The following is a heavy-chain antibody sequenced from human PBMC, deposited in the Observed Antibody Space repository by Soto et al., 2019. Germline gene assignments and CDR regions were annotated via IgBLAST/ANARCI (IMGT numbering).Heavy chain of an antibody. D-gene: IGHD2-21*02. CDR1: GGSISSGGYY. Sequence: TLSLTCTVSGGSISSGGYYWSWIRQHPGKGLEWIGYIYYSGSTYYNPSLKSRVTISVDTSKNQFSLKLSSVTAADTAVYYCARESAYCGGDCYEGNWFDPWGQGTLVTVSS. CDR3: ARESAYCGGDCYEGNWFDP. J-gene: IGHJ5*02. V-gene: IGHV4-31*03. CDR2: IYYSGST.